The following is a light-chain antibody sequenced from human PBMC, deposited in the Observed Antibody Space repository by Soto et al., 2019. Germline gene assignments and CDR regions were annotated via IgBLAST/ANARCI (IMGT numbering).Light chain of an antibody. V-gene: IGLV2-14*01. CDR2: EVS. CDR3: SSYTRSSTLI. J-gene: IGLJ2*01. Sequence: QPALTQAASVSGSHGQSITISCTGTSSDVGSYNYVSWYQQHPGKAPKLMIYEVSNRPSGVSNRFSGSKSGNTASLTISGLQAADEADYYCSSYTRSSTLIFGGGTNLTVL. CDR1: SSDVGSYNY.